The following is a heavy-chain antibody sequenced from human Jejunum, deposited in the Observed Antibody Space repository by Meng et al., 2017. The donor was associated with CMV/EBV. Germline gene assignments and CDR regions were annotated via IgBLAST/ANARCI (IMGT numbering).Heavy chain of an antibody. Sequence: VQLGESGGGFVKPGGSRRLACAASGFTFSSDWMHWVRQAPGKGLEWVSRINTDGRNTNYADSVKGRFTISRDNAKNTLYLQMNSLRVEDTAVYYCARDYYSSGTHWGQGTLVTVSS. CDR3: ARDYYSSGTH. CDR2: INTDGRNT. CDR1: GFTFSSDW. J-gene: IGHJ4*02. V-gene: IGHV3-74*01. D-gene: IGHD6-19*01.